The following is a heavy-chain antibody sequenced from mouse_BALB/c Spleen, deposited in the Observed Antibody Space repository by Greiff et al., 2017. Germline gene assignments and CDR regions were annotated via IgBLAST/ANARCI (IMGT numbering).Heavy chain of an antibody. CDR3: ARRGITPFNY. V-gene: IGHV1S56*01. Sequence: QVQLQQSGPELVKPGASVRISCKASGYTFTSYYIHWVKQRPGQGLEWIGWIYPGNVNTKYNEKFKGKATLTADKSSSTAYMQLSSLTSEDSAVYFCARRGITPFNYWGQGTTLTVSS. D-gene: IGHD2-4*01. CDR1: GYTFTSYY. CDR2: IYPGNVNT. J-gene: IGHJ2*01.